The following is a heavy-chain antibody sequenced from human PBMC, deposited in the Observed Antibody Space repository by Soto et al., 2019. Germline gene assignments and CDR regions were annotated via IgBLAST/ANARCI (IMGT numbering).Heavy chain of an antibody. CDR2: ISAYNGNT. J-gene: IGHJ4*02. D-gene: IGHD4-17*01. CDR3: ARDRYGDPLWGQDDFDY. V-gene: IGHV1-18*04. Sequence: ASVKVSCKASGYTFTSYGISWVRQAPGQGLEWMGWISAYNGNTNYAQKLQGRVTMTTDTSTSTAYMELRSLRSDDTAVYYCARDRYGDPLWGQDDFDYWGQGTLVTVSS. CDR1: GYTFTSYG.